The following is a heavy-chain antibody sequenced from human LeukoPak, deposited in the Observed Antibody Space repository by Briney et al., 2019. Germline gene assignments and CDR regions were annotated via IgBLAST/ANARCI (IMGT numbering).Heavy chain of an antibody. CDR2: ISSSSSTI. CDR1: GFTFSTYS. CDR3: ARERTTIVSGTTIGAY. V-gene: IGHV3-48*04. Sequence: GGSLRLSCAASGFTFSTYSMNWVRQAPGKGLEWVSYISSSSSTIYYADSVKGRFTISRDNAKNSLFLQMNSLTADDTAVYYCARERTTIVSGTTIGAYWGQGTLVTVSS. J-gene: IGHJ4*02. D-gene: IGHD2/OR15-2a*01.